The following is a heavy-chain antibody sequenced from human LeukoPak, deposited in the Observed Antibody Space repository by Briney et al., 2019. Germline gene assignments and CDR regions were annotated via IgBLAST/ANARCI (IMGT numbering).Heavy chain of an antibody. CDR2: IYSGDNT. Sequence: GGSLRLSCAASGFTVSSNYMSWVRQAPGKGLEWVSVIYSGDNTYYADSVKGRFTITRDNSNNTLYLQMNSLRAEDTAVYYCARDRAGVFDYWGQGTLVTVSS. CDR3: ARDRAGVFDY. D-gene: IGHD6-13*01. J-gene: IGHJ4*02. V-gene: IGHV3-66*01. CDR1: GFTVSSNY.